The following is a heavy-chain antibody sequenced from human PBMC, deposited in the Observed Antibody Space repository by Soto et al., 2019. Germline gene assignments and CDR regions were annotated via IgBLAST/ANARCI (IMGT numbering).Heavy chain of an antibody. CDR2: INPNSGGT. D-gene: IGHD1-1*01. CDR1: GYTFTGYY. CDR3: ATGEGRGGTCDFPYYYGMDV. Sequence: ASVKVSCKASGYTFTGYYMHWVRQAPGQGLEWMGWINPNSGGTNYAQKFQGRVTMTRDTSIRTAYMELSRLRSDDTAVYYCATGEGRGGTCDFPYYYGMDVWGQGTTVTVSS. J-gene: IGHJ6*02. V-gene: IGHV1-2*02.